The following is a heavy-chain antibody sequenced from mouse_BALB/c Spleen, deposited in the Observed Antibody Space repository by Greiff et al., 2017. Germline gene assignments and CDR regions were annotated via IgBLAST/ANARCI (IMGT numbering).Heavy chain of an antibody. D-gene: IGHD2-3*01. CDR1: GYSFTSYY. J-gene: IGHJ2*01. CDR2: IFPGSGNT. V-gene: IGHV1-66*01. Sequence: QVHVKQSGPELVKPGASVKISCKASGYSFTSYYIHWVKQRPGQGLEWIGWIFPGSGNTKYNEKFKGKATLTADTSSSTAYMQLSSLTSEDSAVYFCARSSDGYYVGYWGQGTTLTVSS. CDR3: ARSSDGYYVGY.